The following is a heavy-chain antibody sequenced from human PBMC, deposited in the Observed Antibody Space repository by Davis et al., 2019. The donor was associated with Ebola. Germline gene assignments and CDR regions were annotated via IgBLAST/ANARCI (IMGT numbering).Heavy chain of an antibody. J-gene: IGHJ4*02. Sequence: GESLKISCAASGFTFSSYSMNWVRQAPGKGLEWVSSISSSSSYIYYADSVKGRFTISRDNAKNSLYLQMNSLRAEDTAVYYCARAHCSSTSCHGLFDYWGQGTLVTVSS. CDR3: ARAHCSSTSCHGLFDY. V-gene: IGHV3-21*01. CDR1: GFTFSSYS. CDR2: ISSSSSYI. D-gene: IGHD2-2*01.